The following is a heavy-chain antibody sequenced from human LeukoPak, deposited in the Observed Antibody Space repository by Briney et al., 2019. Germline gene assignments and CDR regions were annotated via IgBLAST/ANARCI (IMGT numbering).Heavy chain of an antibody. CDR3: ARAGGFAGYMDV. V-gene: IGHV4-59*01. CDR2: IYYSGST. J-gene: IGHJ6*03. Sequence: PSETLSLTCTVSGGSISSYYWSRIRQPPGKGLEWIGYIYYSGSTNYNPSLKSRVTISVDTSKNQFSLKLNSVTAADTAVYYCARAGGFAGYMDVWGKGTTVTISS. D-gene: IGHD3-16*01. CDR1: GGSISSYY.